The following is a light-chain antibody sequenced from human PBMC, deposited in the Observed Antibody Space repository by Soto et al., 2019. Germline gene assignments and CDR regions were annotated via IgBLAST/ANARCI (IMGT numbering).Light chain of an antibody. Sequence: DIQMTQSPSSLSASVGDRVTITCRASQGISNYLAWYQQRPGKLPEVLIYRASTLQSGAPSRFSGSGSGTDFTLTISSLQPEDVATYYCQKYDSAPWTFGQGTKVEI. J-gene: IGKJ1*01. CDR1: QGISNY. V-gene: IGKV1-27*01. CDR2: RAS. CDR3: QKYDSAPWT.